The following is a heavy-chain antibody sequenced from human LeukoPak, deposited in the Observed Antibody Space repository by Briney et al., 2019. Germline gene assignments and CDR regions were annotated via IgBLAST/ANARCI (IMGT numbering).Heavy chain of an antibody. J-gene: IGHJ6*02. CDR1: GGTFSSYA. Sequence: SVKVSCKASGGTFSSYAISWVRQAPGQGLEWMGRIIPILGIANYAQKFQGRVTITADKSTSTAYMELSSLRSEDTAVYYCARWVGIAVAGSYYGMDVWGQGTTVTVSS. CDR3: ARWVGIAVAGSYYGMDV. V-gene: IGHV1-69*04. CDR2: IIPILGIA. D-gene: IGHD6-19*01.